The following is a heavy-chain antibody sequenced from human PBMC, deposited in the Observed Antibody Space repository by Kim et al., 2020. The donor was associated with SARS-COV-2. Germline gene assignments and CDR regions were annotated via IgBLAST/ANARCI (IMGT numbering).Heavy chain of an antibody. CDR1: VGSFSGYH. CDR3: ARGRAGVVPSPVLGLGPYYEYYALDV. V-gene: IGHV4-34*01. Sequence: SETLSLTCAVYVGSFSGYHWTWIRQSPGKGLEWIGEITHSGATNYNPSLKSRVAISVDTSKNQFSLKLKSVTAADTAVYFCARGRAGVVPSPVLGLGPYYEYYALDVWGQGTTVSVSS. CDR2: ITHSGAT. J-gene: IGHJ6*02. D-gene: IGHD3-3*01.